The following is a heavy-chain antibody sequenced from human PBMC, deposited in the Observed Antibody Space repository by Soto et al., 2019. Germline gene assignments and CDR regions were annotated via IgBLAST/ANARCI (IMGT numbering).Heavy chain of an antibody. CDR1: GGTFSSYT. D-gene: IGHD3-22*01. CDR3: ARGHYYDSSGYYWGCWFDP. V-gene: IGHV1-69*02. J-gene: IGHJ5*02. Sequence: GASVKVSWKASGGTFSSYTISWVRQAPGQGLEWMGRIIPILGIANYAQKFQGRVTITADKSTSTAYMELSSPRSEDTAVYYCARGHYYDSSGYYWGCWFDPWGQGTLVTVSS. CDR2: IIPILGIA.